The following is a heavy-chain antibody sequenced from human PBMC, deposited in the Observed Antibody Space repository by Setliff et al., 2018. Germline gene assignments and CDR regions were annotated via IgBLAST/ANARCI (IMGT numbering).Heavy chain of an antibody. CDR1: GDSISSFSYY. J-gene: IGHJ4*02. CDR2: VYYSGAA. Sequence: PLETLSLTCTVHGDSISSFSYYWSWIRQPPGKGLEFIGYVYYSGAANYNPSLKSRVTVSVDTSTNQFSLRLISVTAADTAVYCCARGGTFRYFDCWGQGTPVTVSS. D-gene: IGHD5-12*01. V-gene: IGHV4-61*01. CDR3: ARGGTFRYFDC.